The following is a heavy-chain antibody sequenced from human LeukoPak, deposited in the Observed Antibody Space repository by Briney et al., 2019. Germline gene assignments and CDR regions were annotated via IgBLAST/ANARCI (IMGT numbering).Heavy chain of an antibody. V-gene: IGHV3-23*01. CDR2: ITSSGGST. CDR1: GFTISSYA. J-gene: IGHJ4*02. CDR3: ANRGKYYFDS. D-gene: IGHD3-16*01. Sequence: GGSLRLSRADSGFTISSYAMSWVRQAPGKGLEWVSTITSSGGSTFYADSVQGRFTTSRDNPKNSLFVQMSSLIAEDSAVYYFANRGKYYFDSWGQGDLVTVSS.